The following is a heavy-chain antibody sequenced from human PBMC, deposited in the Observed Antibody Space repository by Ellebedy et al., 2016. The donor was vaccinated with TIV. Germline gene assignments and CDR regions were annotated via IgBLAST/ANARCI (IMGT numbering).Heavy chain of an antibody. CDR3: ARDVYSRGDY. D-gene: IGHD6-13*01. V-gene: IGHV3-30-3*01. CDR2: ISYDGDDK. CDR1: GFTFSNYA. Sequence: GESLKISXEASGFTFSNYAIHWVRQAPGRGLEWVALISYDGDDKDYADSVKGRFTISRDNAKNTLYLQMDTLRGEDTAVYYCARDVYSRGDYWGQGTLVTVSS. J-gene: IGHJ4*02.